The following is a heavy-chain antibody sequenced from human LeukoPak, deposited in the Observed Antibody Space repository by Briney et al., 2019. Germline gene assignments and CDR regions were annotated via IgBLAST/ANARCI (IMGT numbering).Heavy chain of an antibody. CDR1: GFILSSSE. CDR2: ISSSGSTM. V-gene: IGHV3-48*03. J-gene: IGHJ4*02. CDR3: ARPYGSGSYDY. Sequence: PGGSLRLSCVASGFILSSSEMNWVRQAPGKGLEWVSYISSSGSTMYYADSVKGRFTISRDNAKNSLYLQMNSLRAEDTAVYYCARPYGSGSYDYWGQGTLVTVSS. D-gene: IGHD3-10*01.